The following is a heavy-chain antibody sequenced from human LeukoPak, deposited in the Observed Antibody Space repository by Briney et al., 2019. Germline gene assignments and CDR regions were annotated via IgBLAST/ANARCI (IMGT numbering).Heavy chain of an antibody. Sequence: PSETLSLTCTVSGGPISSGDYYWSWIRQPPGKGLEWIGYIYYSGSTYYNPSLKSRVTISVDTSKNQFSLKLSSVTAADTAVYYCASLGDENWGSEIDYWGQGTLVTVSS. CDR2: IYYSGST. CDR3: ASLGDENWGSEIDY. V-gene: IGHV4-30-4*08. D-gene: IGHD7-27*01. CDR1: GGPISSGDYY. J-gene: IGHJ4*02.